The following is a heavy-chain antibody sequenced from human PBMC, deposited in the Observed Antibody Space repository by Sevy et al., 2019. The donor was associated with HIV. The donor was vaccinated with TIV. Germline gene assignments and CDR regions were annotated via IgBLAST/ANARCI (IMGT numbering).Heavy chain of an antibody. V-gene: IGHV3-30*18. CDR1: GFTFRTSG. D-gene: IGHD3-10*01. CDR2: ISYDEAHK. Sequence: GGSLRLSCVTSGFTFRTSGMHWVRQSPGKGLEWVAIISYDEAHKNYADPVRGRFSISKDNSQNTLYLQMGSLKTEDTVVYYCAKDYSAGITFVRGAYRARGDYFDYWGQGTQVTVSS. J-gene: IGHJ4*02. CDR3: AKDYSAGITFVRGAYRARGDYFDY.